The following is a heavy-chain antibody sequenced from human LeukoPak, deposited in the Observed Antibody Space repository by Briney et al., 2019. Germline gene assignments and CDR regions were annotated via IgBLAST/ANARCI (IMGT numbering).Heavy chain of an antibody. CDR3: AKDRRSGSYTRTYFDY. CDR1: GFTFSSYA. Sequence: GGSLRLSCAASGFTFSSYAMSWVRQAPGKGLEWVSAITGSGGSTYYADSVKGRFTISRDNSKNTLYLQMNSLRAEDTAVYYCAKDRRSGSYTRTYFDYWGQGTLVTVSS. V-gene: IGHV3-23*01. CDR2: ITGSGGST. D-gene: IGHD1-26*01. J-gene: IGHJ4*02.